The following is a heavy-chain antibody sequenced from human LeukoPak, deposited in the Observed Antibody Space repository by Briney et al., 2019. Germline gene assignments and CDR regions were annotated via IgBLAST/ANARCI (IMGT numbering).Heavy chain of an antibody. Sequence: PSETLSLTCAVYVGSFSGYYWSWIRQPPGKGLEWIGEINHSGSTNYNPSLKSRVTISVDTSKNQFSQKLSSVTAADTAVYYCARGGVSWYFDLWGRGTLVTVSP. CDR1: VGSFSGYY. CDR3: ARGGVSWYFDL. V-gene: IGHV4-34*01. CDR2: INHSGST. D-gene: IGHD3-10*01. J-gene: IGHJ2*01.